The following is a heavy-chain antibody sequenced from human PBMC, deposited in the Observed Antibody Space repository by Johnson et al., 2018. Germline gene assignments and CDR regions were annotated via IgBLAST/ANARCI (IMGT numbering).Heavy chain of an antibody. CDR1: GFTFNTYD. V-gene: IGHV3-13*01. J-gene: IGHJ6*03. Sequence: VQLQESGGGLVQPGGSLRLSCAASGFTFNTYDMHWVRQPTRKGLQWVSPICTAGDTYFLGSVKGRFIISRENANNSLCLQMKSLRAGDTAVYYCARNRGDGPSPGPYYYYYMDVWGKGTPVTVSS. CDR2: ICTAGDT. CDR3: ARNRGDGPSPGPYYYYYMDV. D-gene: IGHD3-10*01.